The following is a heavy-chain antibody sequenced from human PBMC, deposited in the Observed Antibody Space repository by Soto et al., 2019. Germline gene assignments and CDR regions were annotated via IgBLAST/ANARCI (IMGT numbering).Heavy chain of an antibody. CDR1: GYTFTSYG. Sequence: QVQLVQSGAEVKKPGASVKVSCKASGYTFTSYGISWVRQAPGQGLDWMGWISAYNGNTKYAQDLQGRVTMTTDTSTSTAYMELRSLRSDDTAVYYCARFSGGSYNTYYCYYGMDVWGQGTTVTVSS. D-gene: IGHD2-15*01. CDR2: ISAYNGNT. CDR3: ARFSGGSYNTYYCYYGMDV. V-gene: IGHV1-18*04. J-gene: IGHJ6*02.